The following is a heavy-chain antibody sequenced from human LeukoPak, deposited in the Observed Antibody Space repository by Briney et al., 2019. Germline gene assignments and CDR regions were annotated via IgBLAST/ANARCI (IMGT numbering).Heavy chain of an antibody. V-gene: IGHV1-2*02. D-gene: IGHD3-10*01. Sequence: ASVKVSCKASGYTFTGYYMHWVRQAPGQGLEWMGWINPNSGGTNYAQKFQGRGTMTRDTSISTAYMELSRLRSDDTAVYYCARGLSRITMVRGVIWTFDYWGQGTLVTVSS. CDR1: GYTFTGYY. CDR2: INPNSGGT. CDR3: ARGLSRITMVRGVIWTFDY. J-gene: IGHJ4*02.